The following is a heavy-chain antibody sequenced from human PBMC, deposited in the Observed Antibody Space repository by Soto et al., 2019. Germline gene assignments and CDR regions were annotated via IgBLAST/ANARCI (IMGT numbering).Heavy chain of an antibody. CDR1: GFTFSSYA. J-gene: IGHJ3*02. V-gene: IGHV3-30-3*01. Sequence: TGGSLRLSCAASGFTFSSYAMHWVRQAPGKGLEWVAVISYDGSNKYYADSVKGRFTISRDNSKNTLYLQMNSLRAEDTALYYCARGGYDRSAFDIWGQGTMVTVSS. CDR2: ISYDGSNK. CDR3: ARGGYDRSAFDI. D-gene: IGHD3-22*01.